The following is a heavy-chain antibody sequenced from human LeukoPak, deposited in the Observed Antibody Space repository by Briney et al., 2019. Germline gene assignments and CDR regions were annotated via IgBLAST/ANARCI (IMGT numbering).Heavy chain of an antibody. Sequence: GGPLRLSCAASGFTFSSYSMNWVRQAPGKGLEWVSYISSSSSTIYYADSVKGRFTISRDNAKNSLYLQMNGLRAEDTAVYYCARAGYSSGWYYFDYWGQGTLVTVSS. D-gene: IGHD6-19*01. V-gene: IGHV3-48*04. CDR2: ISSSSSTI. J-gene: IGHJ4*02. CDR3: ARAGYSSGWYYFDY. CDR1: GFTFSSYS.